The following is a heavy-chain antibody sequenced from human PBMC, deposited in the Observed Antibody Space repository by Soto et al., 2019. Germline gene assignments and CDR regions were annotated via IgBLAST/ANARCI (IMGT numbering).Heavy chain of an antibody. D-gene: IGHD2-15*01. Sequence: LRLSCAASGFSFSSYWMSWVRQAPGKGLQWVANIKQDGSQKYYVDSVMGRFTIYRDNAKNSLYLQMNSLRAEDTAIYYCARPYCSGGSCYNWFDPWGQGTLVTVSS. J-gene: IGHJ5*02. V-gene: IGHV3-7*03. CDR2: IKQDGSQK. CDR1: GFSFSSYW. CDR3: ARPYCSGGSCYNWFDP.